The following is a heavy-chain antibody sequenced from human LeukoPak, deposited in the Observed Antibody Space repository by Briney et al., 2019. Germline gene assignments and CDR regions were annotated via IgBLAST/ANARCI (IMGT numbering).Heavy chain of an antibody. V-gene: IGHV3-23*01. D-gene: IGHD3-10*01. CDR3: AKLTGGSGSYYNYYFDY. CDR1: GFTFSSYA. CDR2: ISGSGGST. Sequence: GGSLRLSCAASGFTFSSYAMSWVRQAPGKGLEWVSAISGSGGSTYYADSVKGRFTISRDNSKHTLYLQMNSLRAEDTAVYYCAKLTGGSGSYYNYYFDYWGQGTLVTVSS. J-gene: IGHJ4*02.